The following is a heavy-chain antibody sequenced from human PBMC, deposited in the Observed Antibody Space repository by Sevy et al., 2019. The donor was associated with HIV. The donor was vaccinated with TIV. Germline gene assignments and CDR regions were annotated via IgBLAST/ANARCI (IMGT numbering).Heavy chain of an antibody. CDR3: AKGQITRVRGGYFDY. V-gene: IGHV3-23*01. D-gene: IGHD3-10*01. Sequence: GGSLRLSCAASGFTFSSYAMSWVRQAPGKGLEWVAAISGSGGSTYYADSVKGRFTISRGNSKNTLYLPMNSLRAEDTAVYYCAKGQITRVRGGYFDYWGQGTLVTVSS. CDR2: ISGSGGST. CDR1: GFTFSSYA. J-gene: IGHJ4*02.